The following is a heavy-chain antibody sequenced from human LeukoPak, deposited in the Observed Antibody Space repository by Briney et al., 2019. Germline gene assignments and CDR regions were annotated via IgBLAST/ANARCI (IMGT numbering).Heavy chain of an antibody. J-gene: IGHJ5*02. CDR1: GFTFANYV. CDR3: ARDLGQYYDTSDNWFDP. CDR2: TSPDEGLK. V-gene: IGHV3-30*04. Sequence: GGSLRLSCAASGFTFANYVTHWVRQAPGKGLEWVAVTSPDEGLKFYGDSVKGRFTISRDNSKNTLNLQMNSLRAEDTAVYYCARDLGQYYDTSDNWFDPWGQGTLVTVSS. D-gene: IGHD3-22*01.